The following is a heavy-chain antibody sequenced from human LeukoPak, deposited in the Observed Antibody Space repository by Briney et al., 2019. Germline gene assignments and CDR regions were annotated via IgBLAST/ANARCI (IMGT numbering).Heavy chain of an antibody. CDR1: GYTFTGYY. CDR3: ARVHRGLDAFDI. J-gene: IGHJ3*02. V-gene: IGHV1-2*02. Sequence: ASVKFSCKASGYTFTGYYMHWVRQAPGQGLAWMGWINPNSGGTNYAQKFQGRVTMTRDTSISTAYMELSRLRSDDTAVYYCARVHRGLDAFDIWGQGTMVTVSS. D-gene: IGHD3-10*01. CDR2: INPNSGGT.